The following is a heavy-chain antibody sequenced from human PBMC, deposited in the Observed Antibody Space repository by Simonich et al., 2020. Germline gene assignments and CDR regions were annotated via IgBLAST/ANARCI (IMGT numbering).Heavy chain of an antibody. D-gene: IGHD1-26*01. CDR1: GGSISSYY. J-gene: IGHJ6*02. CDR3: ARSLGYYYYYYGMDV. V-gene: IGHV4-59*08. CDR2: IYYSGST. Sequence: QVQLQESGPGLVKPSETLSLTCTVSGGSISSYYWSWIRQPPGKGLEWIGYIYYSGSTNYNPSLKSRVTISVDTSKNQFALKRSSVTAADTAVYYCARSLGYYYYYYGMDVWGQGTTVTVS.